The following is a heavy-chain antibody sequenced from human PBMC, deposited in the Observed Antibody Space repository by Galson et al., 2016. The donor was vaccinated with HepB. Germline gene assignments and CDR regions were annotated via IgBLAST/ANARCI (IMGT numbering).Heavy chain of an antibody. V-gene: IGHV4-31*03. CDR3: ARSWLMGGYFDY. CDR2: IYHSGST. CDR1: GGSISSGGYC. J-gene: IGHJ4*02. Sequence: TLSLTCTVSGGSISSGGYCWNWIRQHPGKGLEWIGYIYHSGSTYYNPSLKSRITISVDTSKNQFSLKLSSVTAADTAVYYCARSWLMGGYFDYWGQGTLVTVSS. D-gene: IGHD2-8*01.